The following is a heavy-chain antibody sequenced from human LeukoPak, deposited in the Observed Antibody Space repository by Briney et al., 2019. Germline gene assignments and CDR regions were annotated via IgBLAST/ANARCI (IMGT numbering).Heavy chain of an antibody. CDR2: ISGSGGST. V-gene: IGHV3-23*01. Sequence: GGSLRLSCAASGVTFSSYAMSWVRQAPGKGLEWVSAISGSGGSTYYADSVKGRFTISRDNSKNTLYLQMNSLRAEDTAVYYCASAYILHRHFDYWGQGTLVTVSS. J-gene: IGHJ4*02. D-gene: IGHD1-14*01. CDR1: GVTFSSYA. CDR3: ASAYILHRHFDY.